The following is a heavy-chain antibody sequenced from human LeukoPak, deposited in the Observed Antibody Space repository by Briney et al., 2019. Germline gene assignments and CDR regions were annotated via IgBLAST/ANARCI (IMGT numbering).Heavy chain of an antibody. V-gene: IGHV3-30-3*01. CDR3: AREQWDCSSTSCSTYYFDY. D-gene: IGHD2-2*01. Sequence: GGSLRLSCSASGFTFSSYAMHWVRQAPGKGLEWVAVISYDGSNKYYADSVKGRFTISRDNSKNTLYLQMNSLRAEDTAVYYCAREQWDCSSTSCSTYYFDYLGQGTPVTV. J-gene: IGHJ4*02. CDR1: GFTFSSYA. CDR2: ISYDGSNK.